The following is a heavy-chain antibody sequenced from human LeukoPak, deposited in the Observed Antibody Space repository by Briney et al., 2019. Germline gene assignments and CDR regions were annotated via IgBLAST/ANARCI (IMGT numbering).Heavy chain of an antibody. V-gene: IGHV4-4*07. Sequence: SETLSLTCTVSGGSMSTYYWSWIRQPAGKGLEWIGRIYTSGSTNYNPSLKSRVTMSVDTSKNQFSLKLNSVTAADTAVYYCARDWVRGNVGHDYWGQGTLVTVSS. D-gene: IGHD4-23*01. CDR3: ARDWVRGNVGHDY. J-gene: IGHJ4*02. CDR2: IYTSGST. CDR1: GGSMSTYY.